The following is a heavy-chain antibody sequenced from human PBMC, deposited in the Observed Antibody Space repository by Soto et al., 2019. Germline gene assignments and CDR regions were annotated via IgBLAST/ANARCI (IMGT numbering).Heavy chain of an antibody. V-gene: IGHV3-23*01. CDR1: GLTFSSYA. CDR2: ISGSSAST. Sequence: GGSLRLSCAASGLTFSSYAMSWVRQAPGEGLEWVSTISGSSASTFFADSVRGRFTISRDNSKNTLYLQMNSLRAEDTAVYYCAKDNVMVSGLFDFWGQGTLVTVSS. CDR3: AKDNVMVSGLFDF. D-gene: IGHD2-8*01. J-gene: IGHJ4*02.